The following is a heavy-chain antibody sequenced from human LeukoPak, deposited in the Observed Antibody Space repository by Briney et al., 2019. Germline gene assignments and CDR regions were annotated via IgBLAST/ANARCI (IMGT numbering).Heavy chain of an antibody. CDR3: ARGSDGWFAFDY. CDR2: IYSTGGK. J-gene: IGHJ4*02. V-gene: IGHV3-66*01. CDR1: PFSVSTNY. Sequence: GGSLRLSCAASPFSVSTNYMSWVRQAPGKGLEWVSIIYSTGGKYYADSVKGRFTISRDNSKHTLYLQMNSLRAEDTAVYYCARGSDGWFAFDYWGQGILVTVSS. D-gene: IGHD6-19*01.